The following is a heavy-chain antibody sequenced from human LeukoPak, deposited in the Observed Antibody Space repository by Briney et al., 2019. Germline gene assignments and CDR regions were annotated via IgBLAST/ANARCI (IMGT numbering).Heavy chain of an antibody. V-gene: IGHV4-59*08. CDR2: IYYSGST. Sequence: PSETLSLTCTVSGGSISSYYWSWIRQPPGKGLEWIGYIYYSGSTNYNPSLKSRVTISVDTSKNQFSLKLSSVTAADTAVYYCAGTIEGYCSGGSCPFDIWGQGTMVTVSS. J-gene: IGHJ3*02. CDR3: AGTIEGYCSGGSCPFDI. D-gene: IGHD2-15*01. CDR1: GGSISSYY.